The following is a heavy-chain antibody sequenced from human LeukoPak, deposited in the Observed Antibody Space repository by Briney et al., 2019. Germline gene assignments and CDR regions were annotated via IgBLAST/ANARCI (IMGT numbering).Heavy chain of an antibody. CDR3: AREGSGGFFDY. J-gene: IGHJ4*02. CDR1: GYTFTNYY. Sequence: ASVKVSCKASGYTFTNYYMHWVRQAPGQGLEWMGLINPSGTSTNYARKFQDRVTMTRDTSTNTVYMDLSGLTSEDTAVYYCAREGSGGFFDYWGQGTVVTVSS. V-gene: IGHV1-46*01. D-gene: IGHD2-8*02. CDR2: INPSGTST.